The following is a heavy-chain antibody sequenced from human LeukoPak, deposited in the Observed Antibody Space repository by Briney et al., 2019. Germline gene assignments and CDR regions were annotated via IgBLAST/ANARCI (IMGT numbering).Heavy chain of an antibody. Sequence: GGSLRLSCVASGLTFSCSLMSWLRQAPGKGLEWVANIKQDGSEKYYVDSVKGRFTISRDNDKNSLYLQMNSLRVEDTAVYYCARGEYYYDGGYWGQGTLVTVSS. CDR1: GLTFSCSL. J-gene: IGHJ1*01. D-gene: IGHD3-22*01. V-gene: IGHV3-7*04. CDR2: IKQDGSEK. CDR3: ARGEYYYDGGY.